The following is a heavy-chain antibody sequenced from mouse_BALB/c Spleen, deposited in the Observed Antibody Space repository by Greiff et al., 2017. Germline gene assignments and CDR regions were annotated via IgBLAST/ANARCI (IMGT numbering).Heavy chain of an antibody. V-gene: IGHV5-4*02. D-gene: IGHD2-2*01. CDR3: ARDGYDGFAY. J-gene: IGHJ3*01. CDR2: ISDGGSYT. Sequence: DVKLVESGGGLVKPGGSLKLSCAASGFTFSDYYMYWVRQTPEKRLEWVATISDGGSYTYYPDSVKGRFTISRDNAKNNLYLQMSSLKSEDTAMYYCARDGYDGFAYWGQGTLVTVSA. CDR1: GFTFSDYY.